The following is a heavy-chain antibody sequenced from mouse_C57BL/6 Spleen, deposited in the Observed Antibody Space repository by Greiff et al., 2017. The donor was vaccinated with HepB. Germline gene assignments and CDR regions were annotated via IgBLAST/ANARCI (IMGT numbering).Heavy chain of an antibody. D-gene: IGHD2-13*01. CDR1: GFTFSDYG. J-gene: IGHJ2*01. CDR2: ISSGSSTI. Sequence: EVQLQQSGGGLVKPGGSLKLSCAASGFTFSDYGMHWVRQAPEKGLEWVAYISSGSSTIYYADTVKGRFTISRDNAKNTLFLQMTSLRSEDTAMYYCARQDDSYYFDYWGQGTTLTVSS. V-gene: IGHV5-17*01. CDR3: ARQDDSYYFDY.